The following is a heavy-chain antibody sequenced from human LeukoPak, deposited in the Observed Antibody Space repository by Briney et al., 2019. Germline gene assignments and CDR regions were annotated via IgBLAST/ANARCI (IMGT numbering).Heavy chain of an antibody. CDR2: MNPNSGNT. CDR3: ARESIAGGYYFDY. CDR1: GYTFTSYD. D-gene: IGHD3-3*01. J-gene: IGHJ4*02. V-gene: IGHV1-8*01. Sequence: ASVKVSCKASGYTFTSYDINWVRQATGQGLEWMGWMNPNSGNTGYAQKFQGRVTLTRNTSISTAYMELSSLNSEDTAVYYCARESIAGGYYFDYWGQGTLVTVSS.